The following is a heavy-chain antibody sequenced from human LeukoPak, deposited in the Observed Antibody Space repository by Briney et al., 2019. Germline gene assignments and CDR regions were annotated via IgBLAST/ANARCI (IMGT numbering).Heavy chain of an antibody. CDR3: ARMLTGSYYFDY. CDR2: INGDGRTT. J-gene: IGHJ4*02. D-gene: IGHD2-8*02. V-gene: IGHV3-74*01. Sequence: GGSLRLSCAASGFTFNNYWMHWVRQAPGRGLVCVSRINGDGRTTIYADSVKGRFTISRDNAKNTLYLQMNSLRVEDAAVYYCARMLTGSYYFDYWGQGALVTVSS. CDR1: GFTFNNYW.